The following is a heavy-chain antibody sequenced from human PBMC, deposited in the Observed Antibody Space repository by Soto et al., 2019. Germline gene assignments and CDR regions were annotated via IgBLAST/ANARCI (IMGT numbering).Heavy chain of an antibody. J-gene: IGHJ3*02. CDR1: GGSISSYY. D-gene: IGHD3-10*01. CDR3: ARDRITLANDAFDI. Sequence: QVQLQESGPGLVKPSETLSLTCTVSGGSISSYYWSWIRQPAGKGLEWIGRIYTSGSTNYNPSLKSRVTISVDTSKNQFALNLSSVTAADTAVYYCARDRITLANDAFDIWGQGTMVTVSS. CDR2: IYTSGST. V-gene: IGHV4-4*07.